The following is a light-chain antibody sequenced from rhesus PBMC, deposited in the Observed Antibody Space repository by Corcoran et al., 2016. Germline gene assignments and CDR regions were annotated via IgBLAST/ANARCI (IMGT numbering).Light chain of an antibody. CDR3: QQYSNWPHS. CDR2: VES. Sequence: EIVMTQSPATLSLSPGERATLSCRASQRVSSRLAWYQQKPGQAPRLLTYVESSRATGIPDRFSGSGAGTEVTLTISSLEPEDFAVYYCQQYSNWPHSFGQGTKVEIK. CDR1: QRVSSR. J-gene: IGKJ2*01. V-gene: IGKV3-42*03.